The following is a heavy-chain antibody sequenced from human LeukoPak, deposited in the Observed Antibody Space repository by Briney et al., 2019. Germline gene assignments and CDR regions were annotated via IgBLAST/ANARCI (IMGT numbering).Heavy chain of an antibody. CDR3: ARQSLLLGNAFDI. V-gene: IGHV4-59*08. CDR2: IYYSGST. CDR1: GGSISSYY. D-gene: IGHD3-10*01. Sequence: SETLSLTCTVSGGSISSYYWSWIRQPPGKGLEWIGYIYYSGSTNYNPSLKSRVTISVDTSKNQFSLKLSSVTAADTAVYYCARQSLLLGNAFDIWGQGTMVTVSS. J-gene: IGHJ3*02.